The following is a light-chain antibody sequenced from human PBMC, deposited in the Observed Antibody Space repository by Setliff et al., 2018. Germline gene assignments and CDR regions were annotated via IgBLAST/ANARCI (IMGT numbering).Light chain of an antibody. V-gene: IGLV2-11*01. CDR2: DVS. Sequence: QSVLTQPRSVSGSPGQSVTISCTGTSSDVGGYNYVSRYQQHPGKAPKLMIYDVSKRPSGVPDRFSGSKSGNTASLTISGLQAEDEADYYCCSYAGSYTSLYVFGTGTKGTVL. CDR3: CSYAGSYTSLYV. J-gene: IGLJ1*01. CDR1: SSDVGGYNY.